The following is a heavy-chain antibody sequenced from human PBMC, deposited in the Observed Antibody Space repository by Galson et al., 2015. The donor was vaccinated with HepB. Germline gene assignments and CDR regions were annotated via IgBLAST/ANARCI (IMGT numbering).Heavy chain of an antibody. D-gene: IGHD3-22*01. CDR2: ISAYNGNT. CDR1: GYTFTSYG. CDR3: ARSTSYYYDSSGYQLFDY. V-gene: IGHV1-18*04. J-gene: IGHJ4*02. Sequence: SVKVSCKASGYTFTSYGISWVRQAPGQGLEWMGWISAYNGNTNYAQKLQGRVTMTTDTSTSTAYMELRSLRSDDTAVYYCARSTSYYYDSSGYQLFDYWGQGTLVTVSS.